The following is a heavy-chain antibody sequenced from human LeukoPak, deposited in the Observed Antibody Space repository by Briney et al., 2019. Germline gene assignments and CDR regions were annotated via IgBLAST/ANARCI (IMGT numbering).Heavy chain of an antibody. CDR2: ISYDGSDK. J-gene: IGHJ4*02. V-gene: IGHV3-30-3*01. CDR1: GFIFSNYA. Sequence: GRSLRLSCAASGFIFSNYAMYWVRQAPGKGLEWVAVISYDGSDKYCADSVKGRFTISRDNSKNTLYLQMDSLRAEDTAVYYCARGAPPDYWGQGTLVTVSS. D-gene: IGHD3-16*01. CDR3: ARGAPPDY.